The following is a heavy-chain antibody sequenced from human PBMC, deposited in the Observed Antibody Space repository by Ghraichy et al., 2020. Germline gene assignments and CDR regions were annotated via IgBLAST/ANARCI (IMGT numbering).Heavy chain of an antibody. CDR3: ARGGYCSGGSCYSFVAFDI. J-gene: IGHJ3*02. Sequence: GESLNISCAASGFTFSSYSMNWVRQAPGKGLEWVSYISSSSSSIYYADSVKGRFTISRDNAKNSLYLQMNSLRDEDTAVYYCARGGYCSGGSCYSFVAFDIWGQGTMVTVSS. V-gene: IGHV3-48*02. CDR1: GFTFSSYS. CDR2: ISSSSSSI. D-gene: IGHD2-15*01.